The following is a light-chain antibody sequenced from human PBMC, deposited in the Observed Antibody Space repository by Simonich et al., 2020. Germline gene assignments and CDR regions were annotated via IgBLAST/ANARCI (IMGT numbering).Light chain of an antibody. V-gene: IGLV8-61*01. CDR1: SGSVSTSYY. J-gene: IGLJ3*02. CDR3: VLYMGSGIWV. CDR2: STI. Sequence: QTVVTQEPSFSVSPGGTVTLTCGLSSGSVSTSYYPSWYQQTPGQAPRTLIYSTITRSSGFPDRFSGSILGNKAALTITGAQADDESDYYCVLYMGSGIWVFGGGTKLTVL.